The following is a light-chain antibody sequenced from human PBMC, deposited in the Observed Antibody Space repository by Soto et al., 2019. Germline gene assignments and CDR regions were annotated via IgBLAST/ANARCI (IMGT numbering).Light chain of an antibody. J-gene: IGKJ1*01. CDR2: KAS. CDR3: QQYNSWT. CDR1: QSISSW. V-gene: IGKV1-5*03. Sequence: DIQMTQSPSSVSASVGDRVSITCRASQSISSWLAWYQQKPGKAPKLLIYKASSLESGVPSRFSGSGSGTEFTLTISSLQPDYLATYYCQQYNSWTFGQGTKVDI.